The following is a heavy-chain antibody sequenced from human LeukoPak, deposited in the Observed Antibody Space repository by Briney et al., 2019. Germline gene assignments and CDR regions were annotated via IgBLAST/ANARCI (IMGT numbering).Heavy chain of an antibody. CDR3: ARDYYGSGSYFPEAFDI. Sequence: PSETLSLTCTVSGGSISSGDYYWSWIRQPPGKGLEWIGYIYSGSTYYNPSLKSRVTISLDTSKNQFSLKLSSVTAADTAVYYCARDYYGSGSYFPEAFDIWGQGTMVTVSS. CDR1: GGSISSGDYY. J-gene: IGHJ3*02. CDR2: IYSGST. V-gene: IGHV4-30-4*01. D-gene: IGHD3-10*01.